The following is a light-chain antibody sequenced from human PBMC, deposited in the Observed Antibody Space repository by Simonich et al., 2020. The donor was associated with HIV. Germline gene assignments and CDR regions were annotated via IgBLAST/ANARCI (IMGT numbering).Light chain of an antibody. V-gene: IGKV4-1*01. CDR3: QQYYTAPRT. CDR1: QSVLYSSNNKNY. CDR2: WAS. J-gene: IGKJ1*01. Sequence: DIVMTQSPDSLAVSLGERATINCKSSQSVLYSSNNKNYLVWYQQKPGQPPKLHIYWASTRESGVPDRFSGSGSGTNFTLTISSLQAEDVALYYCQQYYTAPRTFGQGTKVEIK.